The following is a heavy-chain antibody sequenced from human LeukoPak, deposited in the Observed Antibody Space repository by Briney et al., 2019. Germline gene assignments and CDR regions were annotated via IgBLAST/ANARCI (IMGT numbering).Heavy chain of an antibody. J-gene: IGHJ6*03. CDR2: IYPGDSDT. D-gene: IGHD1-7*01. V-gene: IGHV5-51*01. CDR3: ARQTGTTNLYYMDV. Sequence: GESLQISCTCCGSSFNSYWIGGVRQMPGKGLEWMGIIYPGDSDTRYSPSFQGQVTISADKSISTAYLQWSSLEASDTAIYNGARQTGTTNLYYMDVWGKGTTVTVSS. CDR1: GSSFNSYW.